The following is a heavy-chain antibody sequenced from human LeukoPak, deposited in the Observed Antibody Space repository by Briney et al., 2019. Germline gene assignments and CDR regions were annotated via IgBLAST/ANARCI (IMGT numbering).Heavy chain of an antibody. V-gene: IGHV3-64*01. J-gene: IGHJ4*02. CDR2: ISSNGGST. D-gene: IGHD1-26*01. CDR3: AREISGSYYDYFDY. CDR1: GFTFSSYA. Sequence: PGGSLRLSCAASGFTFSSYAMHWVRQAPGKGLEYVSAISSNGGSTYYATSVKGRFTISRDNSKNTLYLQMGSLRAEDMAVYYCAREISGSYYDYFDYWGQGTLVTVSS.